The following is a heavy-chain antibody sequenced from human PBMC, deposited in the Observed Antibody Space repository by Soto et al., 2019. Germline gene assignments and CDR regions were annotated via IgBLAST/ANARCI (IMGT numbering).Heavy chain of an antibody. Sequence: SLRLSCAASGFTFDDYAMHWVRQAPGKGLEWVSGISWNSGSIGYADSVKGRFTISRDNAKNSLYLQMNSLRAEDTALYYCAKDMSRVVVTHIDYWGQGTLVTVSS. CDR1: GFTFDDYA. J-gene: IGHJ4*02. D-gene: IGHD3-22*01. V-gene: IGHV3-9*01. CDR2: ISWNSGSI. CDR3: AKDMSRVVVTHIDY.